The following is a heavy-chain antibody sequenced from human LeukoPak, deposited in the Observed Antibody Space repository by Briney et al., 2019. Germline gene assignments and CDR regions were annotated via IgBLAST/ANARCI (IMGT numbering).Heavy chain of an antibody. Sequence: GGSLRLSCAASGFTVSSNYMSWVRQAPGKGPECVSVIYPGGSTYYADSVKGRFTISRDDSKNTLYLQMNSLRAEDTAVYYCASRLMGATHALRYWGQGTLVTVSS. J-gene: IGHJ4*02. CDR2: IYPGGST. CDR3: ASRLMGATHALRY. CDR1: GFTVSSNY. D-gene: IGHD1-26*01. V-gene: IGHV3-53*01.